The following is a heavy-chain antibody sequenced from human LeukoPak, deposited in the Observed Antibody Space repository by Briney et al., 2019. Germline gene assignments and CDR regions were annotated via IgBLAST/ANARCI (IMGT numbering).Heavy chain of an antibody. D-gene: IGHD3-16*02. CDR2: INHSGST. J-gene: IGHJ4*02. CDR3: ARVGVWGSYRTRGGY. V-gene: IGHV4-34*01. Sequence: SETLSLTCAVYGGSFSGYCWSWIRQPPGKGLEWIGEINHSGSTNYNPSLKSRVTISVDTSKNQFSLKLSSVTAADTAVYYCARVGVWGSYRTRGGYWGQGTLVTVSS. CDR1: GGSFSGYC.